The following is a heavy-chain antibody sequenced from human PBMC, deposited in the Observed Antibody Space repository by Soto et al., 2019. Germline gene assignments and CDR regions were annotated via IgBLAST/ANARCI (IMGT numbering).Heavy chain of an antibody. CDR2: IYSSGST. D-gene: IGHD3-3*01. CDR3: ARGQRFSDWFDP. Sequence: SETLSLTCTVTGGAISGYYWTWIRQSDGEGLEWIGRIYSSGSTNYNPSLKSRVTISLDTSMNYFSLRLSSVTAANTAVYYCARGQRFSDWFDPWGQGALVTVSS. J-gene: IGHJ5*02. V-gene: IGHV4-4*07. CDR1: GGAISGYY.